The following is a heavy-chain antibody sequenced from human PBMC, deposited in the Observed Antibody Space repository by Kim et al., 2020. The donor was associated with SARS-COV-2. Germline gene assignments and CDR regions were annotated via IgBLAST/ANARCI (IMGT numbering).Heavy chain of an antibody. Sequence: SETLSLTCTVSGGSISSSSYYWGWIRQPPGKGLEWIGSIYYSGSTYYNPSLKSRVTISVDTSKNQFSLKLSSVTAADTAVYYCASGHNYDYVWGSFDYWGQGTLVTVSS. D-gene: IGHD3-16*01. CDR3: ASGHNYDYVWGSFDY. V-gene: IGHV4-39*01. CDR1: GGSISSSSYY. CDR2: IYYSGST. J-gene: IGHJ4*02.